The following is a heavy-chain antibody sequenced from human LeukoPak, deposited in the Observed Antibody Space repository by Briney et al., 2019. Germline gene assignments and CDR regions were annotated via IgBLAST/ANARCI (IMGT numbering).Heavy chain of an antibody. CDR3: ARQGEWELHYYYGMDV. D-gene: IGHD1-26*01. CDR2: IYYSGST. V-gene: IGHV4-59*08. Sequence: SETLSLTCTVSGGSISSYYWSWIRQPPGKGLEWIGHIYYSGSTNYNPSLKSRVTISVDTSKNQFSLKLSSVTAADTAVYYCARQGEWELHYYYGMDVWGQGTTVTVSS. CDR1: GGSISSYY. J-gene: IGHJ6*02.